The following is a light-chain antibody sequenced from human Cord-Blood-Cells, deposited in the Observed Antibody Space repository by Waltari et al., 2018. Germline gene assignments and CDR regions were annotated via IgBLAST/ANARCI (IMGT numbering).Light chain of an antibody. Sequence: QSVLTQPPSVSAAPGQKVTISCSGSSSNIGKNYVSWYQQLPGTAPKLLIYDSNQRPSGIPACCSGSKSVRSATLGITGLQNGDEADYYCGTWDSSLSAVVFGGGTKLTVL. CDR1: SSNIGKNY. V-gene: IGLV1-51*01. J-gene: IGLJ2*01. CDR3: GTWDSSLSAVV. CDR2: DSN.